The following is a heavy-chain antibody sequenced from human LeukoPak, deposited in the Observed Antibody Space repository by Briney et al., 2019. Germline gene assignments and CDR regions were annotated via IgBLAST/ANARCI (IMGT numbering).Heavy chain of an antibody. D-gene: IGHD3-9*01. CDR2: INPSGGST. CDR1: GYTFTSYG. Sequence: ASVSVSCKASGYTFTSYGISWVLQAPGQGLEWMGIINPSGGSTSYAQKFQGRVTMTRDMSTSTVYMELSSLRSEDTAVYYCAREAYSTPDDDYDILTGYYPAGDYWGQGTLVIVSS. J-gene: IGHJ4*02. V-gene: IGHV1-46*01. CDR3: AREAYSTPDDDYDILTGYYPAGDY.